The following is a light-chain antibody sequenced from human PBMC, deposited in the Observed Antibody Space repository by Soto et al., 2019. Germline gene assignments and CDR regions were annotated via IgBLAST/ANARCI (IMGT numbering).Light chain of an antibody. CDR1: QDISKY. Sequence: DIQMTQSPSSLSASVGDRVTTTCQASQDISKYLNWYQQKPGKAPKALIYDASNLETGVPSRLSGSGSGTDFTLTISSMQPEDFATYYCQQSYSTPLFGQGTRLEI. CDR2: DAS. V-gene: IGKV1-39*01. J-gene: IGKJ5*01. CDR3: QQSYSTPL.